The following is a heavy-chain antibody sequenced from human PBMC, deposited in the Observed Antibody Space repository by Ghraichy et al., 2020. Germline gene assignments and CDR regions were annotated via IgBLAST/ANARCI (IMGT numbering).Heavy chain of an antibody. CDR2: IIPAFGTT. CDR1: GGRFRNFG. V-gene: IGHV1-69*13. CDR3: ARDSGDLLPQFYFYSFMDV. J-gene: IGHJ6*03. Sequence: SVKVSCKVSGGRFRNFGISWVRQAPGQGLEWLGGIIPAFGTTDYAQRFQGRVIITADESTASAYMELSTLTSEDTAVYYCARDSGDLLPQFYFYSFMDVWGEGTAVSVSS. D-gene: IGHD2/OR15-2a*01.